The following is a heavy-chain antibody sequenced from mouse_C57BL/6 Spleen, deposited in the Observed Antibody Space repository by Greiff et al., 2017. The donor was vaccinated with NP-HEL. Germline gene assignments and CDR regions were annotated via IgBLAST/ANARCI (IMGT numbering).Heavy chain of an antibody. CDR1: GFTFSDYY. V-gene: IGHV5-16*01. CDR3: ARYDGYYLYYFDY. Sequence: EVKVVESEGGLVQPGSSMKLSCTASGFTFSDYYMAWVRQVPEKGLEWVANINYDGSSTYYLDSLKSRFIISRDNAKNILYLQMSSLKSEDTATYYCARYDGYYLYYFDYWGQGTTLTVSS. J-gene: IGHJ2*01. CDR2: INYDGSST. D-gene: IGHD2-3*01.